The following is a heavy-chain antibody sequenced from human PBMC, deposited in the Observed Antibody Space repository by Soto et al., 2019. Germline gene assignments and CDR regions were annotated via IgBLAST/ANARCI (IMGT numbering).Heavy chain of an antibody. CDR2: INPSGGST. D-gene: IGHD6-19*01. CDR3: ARDFLPRRDGYSVAFDY. V-gene: IGHV1-46*01. J-gene: IGHJ4*02. CDR1: GYTFTSYY. Sequence: ASVKVSCKASGYTFTSYYMHWVRQAPGQGLEWMGIINPSGGSTSYAQKFQGRVTMTRDTSTSTVYMELSSLGSEDTAVYYCARDFLPRRDGYSVAFDYWGQGTLVTVYS.